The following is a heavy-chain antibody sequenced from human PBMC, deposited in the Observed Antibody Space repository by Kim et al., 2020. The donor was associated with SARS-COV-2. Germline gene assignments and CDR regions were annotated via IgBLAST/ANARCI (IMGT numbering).Heavy chain of an antibody. CDR2: MSGGGGTT. Sequence: GGSLRLSCVVSGFNFRDYAMSWVRQVPGKGLEWVSSMSGGGGTTFYADSVEGRFTISRDNSNNTIYLHMSNLRVDDTAIYYCAKNPTYFFDSDGRYFDKWGQGTPVTVSS. J-gene: IGHJ4*02. V-gene: IGHV3-23*01. D-gene: IGHD3-9*01. CDR3: AKNPTYFFDSDGRYFDK. CDR1: GFNFRDYA.